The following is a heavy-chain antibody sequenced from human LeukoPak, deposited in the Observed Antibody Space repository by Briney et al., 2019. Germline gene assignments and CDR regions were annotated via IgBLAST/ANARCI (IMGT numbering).Heavy chain of an antibody. Sequence: KASETLSLTCTVSGGSISSYYWSWIRQPPGKGLEWIGYIYYSGSTNYNPSLKSRVTISVDTSKNQFSLKLSSVTAADTAVYYCARVGYDFWSGYYYYYMDVWGKGTTVTVSS. J-gene: IGHJ6*03. CDR3: ARVGYDFWSGYYYYYMDV. CDR2: IYYSGST. D-gene: IGHD3-3*01. V-gene: IGHV4-59*01. CDR1: GGSISSYY.